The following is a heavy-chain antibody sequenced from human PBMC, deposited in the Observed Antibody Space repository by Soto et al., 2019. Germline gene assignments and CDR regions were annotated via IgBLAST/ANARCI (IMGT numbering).Heavy chain of an antibody. CDR2: IDPSDSYT. J-gene: IGHJ6*02. CDR3: ARQGIAARPSYYYYGMDV. CDR1: GYSFTSYW. V-gene: IGHV5-10-1*01. Sequence: GESLKISCNGSGYSFTSYWISWVRQMPGKGLEWMGRIDPSDSYTNYSPSFQGHVTISADKSISTAYLQWSSLKASDTAMYYCARQGIAARPSYYYYGMDVWGQGTTVTVSS. D-gene: IGHD6-6*01.